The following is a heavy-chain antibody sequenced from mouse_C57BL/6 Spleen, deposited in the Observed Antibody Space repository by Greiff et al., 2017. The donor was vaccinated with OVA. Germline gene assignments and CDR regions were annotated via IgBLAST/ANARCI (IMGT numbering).Heavy chain of an antibody. V-gene: IGHV1-82*01. CDR2: IYPGDGDT. D-gene: IGHD1-1*01. CDR1: GYAFSSSW. CDR3: ARSGGGSSAMDY. Sequence: QVQLKESGPELVKPGASVKISCKASGYAFSSSWMNWVKQRPGKGLEWIGRIYPGDGDTNYNGKFKGKATLTADKSSSTAYMQLSSLTSEDSAVYFCARSGGGSSAMDYWGQGTSVTVSS. J-gene: IGHJ4*01.